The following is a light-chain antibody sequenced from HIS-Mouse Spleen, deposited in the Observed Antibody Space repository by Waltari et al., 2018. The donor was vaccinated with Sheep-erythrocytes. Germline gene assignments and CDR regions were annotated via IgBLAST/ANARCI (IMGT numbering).Light chain of an antibody. CDR3: QAWDSSTAV. J-gene: IGLJ2*01. V-gene: IGLV3-1*01. Sequence: SYELTQPPSVSVSPGQTASITCSGDKLGDKYACWYQQKPGQSPVLVIYQDSKRPSGIPARFSGSNSGNTATLPISGIQAMDEADYYCQAWDSSTAVFGGGTKLTVL. CDR1: KLGDKY. CDR2: QDS.